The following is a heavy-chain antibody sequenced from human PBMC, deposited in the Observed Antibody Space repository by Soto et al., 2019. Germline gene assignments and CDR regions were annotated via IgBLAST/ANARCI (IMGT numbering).Heavy chain of an antibody. CDR2: MNPNSGNT. V-gene: IGHV1-8*01. CDR1: GYTFTSYD. Sequence: GASVKVSCKASGYTFTSYDINWVRQATGQGLEWMGWMNPNSGNTGYAQKFQGRVTMTRNTSISTAYMELSSLRSEDTAVYYCARPYYDFWSGYYSGNNWFDPWGQGTLVTVSS. CDR3: ARPYYDFWSGYYSGNNWFDP. J-gene: IGHJ5*02. D-gene: IGHD3-3*01.